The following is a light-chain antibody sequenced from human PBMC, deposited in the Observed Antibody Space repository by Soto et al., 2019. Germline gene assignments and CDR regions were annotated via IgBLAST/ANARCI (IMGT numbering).Light chain of an antibody. CDR2: EVS. CDR3: SSYTSSSTPVV. Sequence: QSALTQPASVSGSPGQSITISCTGTSSDVGGYNYVSWYQQHPGKAPKLMIYEVSNRPSGVSNRFSGCKSGNTASLTISGLQAEDEADYYCSSYTSSSTPVVFGGGTKVTVL. J-gene: IGLJ2*01. V-gene: IGLV2-14*01. CDR1: SSDVGGYNY.